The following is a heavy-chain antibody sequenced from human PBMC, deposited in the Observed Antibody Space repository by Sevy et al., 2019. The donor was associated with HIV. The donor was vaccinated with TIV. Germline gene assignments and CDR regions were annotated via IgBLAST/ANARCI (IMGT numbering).Heavy chain of an antibody. CDR1: GASISSSGYY. J-gene: IGHJ4*02. D-gene: IGHD6-19*01. V-gene: IGHV4-39*01. Sequence: SETLCLTCTVSGASISSSGYYWGLIRQPPGKGLERIASIRYSGETFYNPSLKSRVTISADTSKNQFSLQLSSVTAADTAIYFCAGPILTYNSGWSYYDYWGQGTVVTVSS. CDR2: IRYSGET. CDR3: AGPILTYNSGWSYYDY.